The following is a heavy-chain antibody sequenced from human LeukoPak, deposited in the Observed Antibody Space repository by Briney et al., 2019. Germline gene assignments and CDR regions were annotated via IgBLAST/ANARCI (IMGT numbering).Heavy chain of an antibody. D-gene: IGHD2-21*02. CDR1: GFTFSSYS. CDR3: ARDRGRYCGGDCYSFDSDY. V-gene: IGHV3-21*01. CDR2: ISSSSSYI. J-gene: IGHJ4*02. Sequence: GGSLRLSCAASGFTFSSYSMNWVRQAPGKGLEWVSSISSSSSYIYYADSVKGRFTISRDNAKNSLYLQMNSLRAEDTAVYYCARDRGRYCGGDCYSFDSDYWGQGTLVTVSS.